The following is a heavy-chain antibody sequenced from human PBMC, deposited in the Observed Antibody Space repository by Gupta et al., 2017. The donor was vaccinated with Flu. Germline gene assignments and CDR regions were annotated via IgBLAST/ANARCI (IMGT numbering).Heavy chain of an antibody. J-gene: IGHJ3*02. V-gene: IGHV3-7*01. CDR3: ARDPGWGAFDM. Sequence: TFSSYWMNWVRQAPVKGLELVSMMNSGGDGGYYMDSVKVRFTISRDNAKNSLILQMNSLRAEDTAVYYCARDPGWGAFDMWGQVTLVTISS. D-gene: IGHD1-26*01. CDR1: TFSSYW. CDR2: MNSGGDGG.